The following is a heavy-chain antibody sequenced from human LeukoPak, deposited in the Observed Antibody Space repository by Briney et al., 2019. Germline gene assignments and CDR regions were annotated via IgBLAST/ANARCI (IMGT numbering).Heavy chain of an antibody. V-gene: IGHV5-51*01. Sequence: GEPLKISGKGSGYSFTSYSSGWAGQMPGKGRKWMGIIYPGDSDTRYSPSFQGQVTISADKSISTAYLQWSSLKASDTAMYYCARHTNYYYYYMDVWGKGTTVTVSS. J-gene: IGHJ6*03. CDR2: IYPGDSDT. D-gene: IGHD2-2*01. CDR1: GYSFTSYS. CDR3: ARHTNYYYYYMDV.